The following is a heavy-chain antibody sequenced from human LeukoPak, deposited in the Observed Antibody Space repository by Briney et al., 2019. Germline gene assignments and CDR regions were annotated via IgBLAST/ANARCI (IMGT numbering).Heavy chain of an antibody. V-gene: IGHV4-4*09. CDR3: ARRNHYFYYMDV. CDR1: GGSISTYY. CDR2: IFPRGSA. Sequence: SETLSLTCIVSGGSISTYYWSWIRQSPVKGLEWIGYIFPRGSAFYNPSLESRVTISLDTSENHFSLTLTSVTAADTAVYYCARRNHYFYYMDVWGKGTTVTVSS. J-gene: IGHJ6*03.